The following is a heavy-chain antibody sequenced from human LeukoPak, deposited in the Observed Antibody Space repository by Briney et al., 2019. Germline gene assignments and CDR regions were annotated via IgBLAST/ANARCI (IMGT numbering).Heavy chain of an antibody. J-gene: IGHJ6*02. CDR3: ARGSYCGGDCYLYGMDV. V-gene: IGHV3-64*01. Sequence: GGSLRLSCAASGFTVSSYAMHWVRQAPGKGLEYVSGISSKGGSTYYANSVKGRFTISRDNSKNTLYLQMGSLRAEDMAVYYCARGSYCGGDCYLYGMDVWGQGTTVTVSS. CDR1: GFTVSSYA. D-gene: IGHD2-21*02. CDR2: ISSKGGST.